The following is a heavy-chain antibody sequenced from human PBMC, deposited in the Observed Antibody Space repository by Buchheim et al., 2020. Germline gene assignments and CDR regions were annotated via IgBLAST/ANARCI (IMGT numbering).Heavy chain of an antibody. V-gene: IGHV5-10-1*03. CDR3: ARQDCSGGVCYFFDH. CDR2: IDPDDSYT. Sequence: EVQLVQSGAEVKKPGESLRISCKGFGYTFTSHWISWVRQMPGKGLEWMGRIDPDDSYTNYSPSFQGHVTIPAAKSISTAYLHWRSLKASDTAMYYCARQDCSGGVCYFFDHWGQGTL. D-gene: IGHD2-8*02. J-gene: IGHJ4*02. CDR1: GYTFTSHW.